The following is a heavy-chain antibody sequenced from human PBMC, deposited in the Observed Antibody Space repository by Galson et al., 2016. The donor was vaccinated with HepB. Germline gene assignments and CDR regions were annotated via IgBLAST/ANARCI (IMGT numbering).Heavy chain of an antibody. CDR2: INPSSGDT. J-gene: IGHJ3*02. CDR1: GYTFTYYF. D-gene: IGHD2-2*01. V-gene: IGHV1-2*06. Sequence: SVKVSCKASGYTFTYYFMHWVRQAPGQGLEWLGRINPSSGDTKYAQKFQGRATVSRDTSTSTAYMELSRLRSDDTAVYYCVRTYCSTTRCYPDAFDIWGQGTAVTVSS. CDR3: VRTYCSTTRCYPDAFDI.